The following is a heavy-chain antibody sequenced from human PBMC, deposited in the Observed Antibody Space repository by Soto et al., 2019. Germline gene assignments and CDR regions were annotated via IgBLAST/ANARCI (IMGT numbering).Heavy chain of an antibody. CDR2: ISGSGGST. CDR1: RFTFSSYA. CDR3: ASPQIVVVPAALGY. D-gene: IGHD2-2*01. Sequence: GGSLRLSCAASRFTFSSYAMTWARQAPGKGLEWVSSISGSGGSTYYADSVKGRFTISRDNSKNTLYLQMNSLRAEDTAVYYCASPQIVVVPAALGYWGQGTLVTVSS. V-gene: IGHV3-23*01. J-gene: IGHJ4*02.